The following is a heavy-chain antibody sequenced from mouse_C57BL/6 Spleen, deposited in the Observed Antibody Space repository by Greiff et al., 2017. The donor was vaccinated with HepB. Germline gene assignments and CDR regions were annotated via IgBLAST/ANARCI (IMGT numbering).Heavy chain of an antibody. CDR2: IYPGDGDT. CDR1: GYAFSSSW. V-gene: IGHV1-82*01. Sequence: VKLQESGPELVKPGASVKISCKASGYAFSSSWMNWVKQRPGKGLEWIGRIYPGDGDTNYNGKFKGKATLTADKSSSTAYMQLSSLTSEDSAVYFCARSNFAYWGQGTLVTVSA. CDR3: ARSNFAY. J-gene: IGHJ3*01.